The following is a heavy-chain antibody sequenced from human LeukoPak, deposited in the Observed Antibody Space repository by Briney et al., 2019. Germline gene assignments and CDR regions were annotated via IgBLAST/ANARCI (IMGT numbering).Heavy chain of an antibody. CDR1: GYTFTSYG. D-gene: IGHD2-8*01. Sequence: GASVKVSCRASGYTFTSYGISWVRQAPGQGLEWMGWISAYNGNTNYAQKLQGRVTMTTDTSTSTAYMELRSLRSDDTAVYYCARVAACTNGVCQGYYYMDVWGKGTTVTVSS. CDR2: ISAYNGNT. CDR3: ARVAACTNGVCQGYYYMDV. V-gene: IGHV1-18*01. J-gene: IGHJ6*03.